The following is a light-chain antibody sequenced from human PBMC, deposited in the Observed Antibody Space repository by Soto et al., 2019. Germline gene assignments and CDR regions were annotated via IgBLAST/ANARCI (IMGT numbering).Light chain of an antibody. CDR3: QQYNNWPPTWT. V-gene: IGKV3-15*01. CDR2: GAS. Sequence: EIVMTQSPATRSVSPGERATLSCRASQSVSSKLAWYQQKAGQAPRLRIYGASTRATGIPARFSGSGSGTEFTLTISSLQSEDFAVYFCQQYNNWPPTWTFGQGTKVDI. J-gene: IGKJ1*01. CDR1: QSVSSK.